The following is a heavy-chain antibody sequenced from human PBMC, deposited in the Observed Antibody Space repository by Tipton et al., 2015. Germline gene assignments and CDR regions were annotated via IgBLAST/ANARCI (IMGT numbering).Heavy chain of an antibody. CDR3: AKGAVVVAATGWYFDL. CDR1: GFIFTNYW. D-gene: IGHD2-15*01. J-gene: IGHJ2*01. Sequence: GSLRLSCAASGFIFTNYWMTWVRQAPGKGLEWVANIKQDGSEKYYVDSVKGRFTISRDNAKNSLYLQMNSLTAEDTAIYYCAKGAVVVAATGWYFDLWGRGTLVTVSS. V-gene: IGHV3-7*03. CDR2: IKQDGSEK.